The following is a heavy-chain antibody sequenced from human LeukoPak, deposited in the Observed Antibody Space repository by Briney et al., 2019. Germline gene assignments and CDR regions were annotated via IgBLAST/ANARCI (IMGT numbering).Heavy chain of an antibody. Sequence: SVKVSCRASGGTFSSYAISWVRQAPGQGLEWMGGIIPIFGTANYAQKFQGRVTITADESTSTAYMELSSLRSEDTAVYYCARGPYGPRPGYYYYYGMDVWGQGTTVTVSS. V-gene: IGHV1-69*13. CDR3: ARGPYGPRPGYYYYYGMDV. CDR1: GGTFSSYA. J-gene: IGHJ6*02. D-gene: IGHD4/OR15-4a*01. CDR2: IIPIFGTA.